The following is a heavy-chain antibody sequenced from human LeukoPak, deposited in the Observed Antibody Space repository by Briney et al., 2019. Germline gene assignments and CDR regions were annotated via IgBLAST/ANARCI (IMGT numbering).Heavy chain of an antibody. J-gene: IGHJ4*02. CDR1: GGSISSSSYS. V-gene: IGHV4-39*01. CDR2: IFYSGST. CDR3: ARLWFGAYYFDY. Sequence: SQTLSLTCTVSGGSISSSSYSWGWIRQPPGKGLAWIGNIFYSGSTYYNPSLKSRVTISVDTSRSQFSLKLNSVTAADTAVYYCARLWFGAYYFDYWGQGTLVTVSS. D-gene: IGHD3-10*01.